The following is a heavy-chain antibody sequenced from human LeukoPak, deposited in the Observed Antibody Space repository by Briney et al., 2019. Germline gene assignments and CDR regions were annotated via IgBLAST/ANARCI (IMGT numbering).Heavy chain of an antibody. CDR1: GFTFKNYA. J-gene: IGHJ4*02. D-gene: IGHD4-17*01. CDR3: ARRGESTTYGDYRFDY. Sequence: GGSLRLSCAASGFTFKNYAMNWVRQSPGQGLEWVSTISGDAVTSWYADSVKGRFTISRDNSKNSLFLQMNSLRAEDTAVYYCARRGESTTYGDYRFDYWGQGTLVTVSS. CDR2: ISGDAVTS. V-gene: IGHV3-23*01.